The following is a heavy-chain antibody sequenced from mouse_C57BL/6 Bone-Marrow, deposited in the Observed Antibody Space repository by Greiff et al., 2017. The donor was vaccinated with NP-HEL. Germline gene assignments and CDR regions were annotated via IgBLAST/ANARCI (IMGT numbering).Heavy chain of an antibody. J-gene: IGHJ4*01. Sequence: VQRVESGAELARPGASVKLSCKASGYTFTSYGISWVKQRTGQGLEWIGEIYPRSGNTYYNEKFKGKATLTADKSSSTAYMELRSLTSEDSAVYFCASPELFYAMDYWGQGTSVTVSS. V-gene: IGHV1-81*01. D-gene: IGHD4-1*01. CDR2: IYPRSGNT. CDR3: ASPELFYAMDY. CDR1: GYTFTSYG.